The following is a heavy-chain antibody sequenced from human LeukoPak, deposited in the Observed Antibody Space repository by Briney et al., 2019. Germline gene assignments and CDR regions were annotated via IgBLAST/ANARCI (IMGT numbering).Heavy chain of an antibody. J-gene: IGHJ3*02. V-gene: IGHV1-3*03. CDR2: INAGNGNT. Sequence: ASVKVSCKASGYTFTSYAMHWVRQAPGQRLEWMGWINAGNGNTKYSQEFQGRVTITRDTSASTAYMELSSLRSEDTAVYYCARGLKDDSSGYFDFDIWGQGTMVTVSS. D-gene: IGHD3-22*01. CDR1: GYTFTSYA. CDR3: ARGLKDDSSGYFDFDI.